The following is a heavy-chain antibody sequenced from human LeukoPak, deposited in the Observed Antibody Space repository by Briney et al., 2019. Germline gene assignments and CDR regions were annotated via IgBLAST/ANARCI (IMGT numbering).Heavy chain of an antibody. D-gene: IGHD6-25*01. CDR2: INPNSGGT. J-gene: IGHJ5*02. Sequence: ASVKVSCKASGYTFTGYYMHWVRQAPGRGLEWMGWINPNSGGTNYAQKFQGRVTMTRDTSISTAYMELSRLRSDDTAVYYCALPRAAFNWFDPWGQGTLVTVSS. CDR3: ALPRAAFNWFDP. CDR1: GYTFTGYY. V-gene: IGHV1-2*02.